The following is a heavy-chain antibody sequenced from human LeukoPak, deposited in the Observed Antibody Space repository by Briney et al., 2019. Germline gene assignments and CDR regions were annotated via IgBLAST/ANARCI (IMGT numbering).Heavy chain of an antibody. CDR1: GGSISSYY. CDR3: ARENPSGYYNRPIDY. D-gene: IGHD3-22*01. J-gene: IGHJ4*02. V-gene: IGHV4-59*01. CDR2: IYYSGSI. Sequence: SETLSLTCTVSGGSISSYYWSWIRQPPGKGLEWIGDIYYSGSIKYNPSLKSRVTMSVDTSKNQFSLKLSSVTAADTAIYYCARENPSGYYNRPIDYWGQGTLVTVSS.